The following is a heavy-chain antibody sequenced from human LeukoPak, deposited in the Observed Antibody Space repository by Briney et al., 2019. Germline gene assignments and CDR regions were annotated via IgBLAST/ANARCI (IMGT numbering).Heavy chain of an antibody. CDR3: ARVRLATVTTGWFDP. J-gene: IGHJ5*02. V-gene: IGHV1-18*01. CDR1: GYTFTSYG. CDR2: ISAYNGNT. Sequence: GASVRVSCKASGYTFTSYGISWVRQAPGQGLEWMGWISAYNGNTNYAQKLQGRVTMTTDTSTSTAYMELRSLRSDDTAVYYCARVRLATVTTGWFDPWGDGNLVTVSS. D-gene: IGHD4-17*01.